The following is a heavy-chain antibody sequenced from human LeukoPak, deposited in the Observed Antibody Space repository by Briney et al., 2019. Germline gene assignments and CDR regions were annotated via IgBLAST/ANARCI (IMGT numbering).Heavy chain of an antibody. V-gene: IGHV3-74*01. Sequence: GSLRLSCAASGFIFSDHWMHWVRQAPGKGLVWLSRINNDGSSTIYADSVKGRFTFSRDNAENTLFLEMSSLRVEDTAVYYCVRERNNFWSGHHSIFDSWGQGTLVTVSS. CDR1: GFIFSDHW. CDR2: INNDGSST. CDR3: VRERNNFWSGHHSIFDS. D-gene: IGHD3-3*01. J-gene: IGHJ4*02.